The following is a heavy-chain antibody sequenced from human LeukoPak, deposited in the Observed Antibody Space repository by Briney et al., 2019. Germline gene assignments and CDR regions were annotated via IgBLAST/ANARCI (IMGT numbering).Heavy chain of an antibody. CDR2: IHPEGNEK. V-gene: IGHV3-7*04. CDR3: ARGDDFSGDH. D-gene: IGHD1-1*01. CDR1: GLTFSKFW. J-gene: IGHJ4*02. Sequence: GGSLRLSCAVSGLTFSKFWMSWVRQAPGRGLEWVANIHPEGNEKYHVESVKGRFTISRDNAKNLLFLQMNGLRVEDTAVYYCARGDDFSGDHWGQGTLVTVSS.